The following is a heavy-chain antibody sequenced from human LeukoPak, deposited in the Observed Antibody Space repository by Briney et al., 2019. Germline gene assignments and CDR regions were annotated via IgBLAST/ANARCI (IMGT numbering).Heavy chain of an antibody. V-gene: IGHV6-1*01. Sequence: SQTLSLTCAISGDSVSSNSAAWNWIRQSPSRGLEWLGRTYYRSKWYNDYAVSVKSRITINPDTSKNQFSLQLNSVTPEDTAVYYCAREGYSSSWYTGHWYFDLWGRGTLVTVSS. J-gene: IGHJ2*01. CDR2: TYYRSKWYN. CDR1: GDSVSSNSAA. CDR3: AREGYSSSWYTGHWYFDL. D-gene: IGHD6-13*01.